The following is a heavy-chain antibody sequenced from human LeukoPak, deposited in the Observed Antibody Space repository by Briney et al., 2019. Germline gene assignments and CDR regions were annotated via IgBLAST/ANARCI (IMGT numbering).Heavy chain of an antibody. J-gene: IGHJ4*02. CDR1: GGSISGYF. D-gene: IGHD5-12*01. Sequence: SETLSLTCTVSGGSISGYFWTWIRQPAGKELKWIGRVYTSGTTYYNPSLESRVTISLDTFSNQFSLRVTSVTAADTAIYYCARGTEKTRISGYYSFDHWGRGLLVTVSS. CDR2: VYTSGTT. V-gene: IGHV4-4*07. CDR3: ARGTEKTRISGYYSFDH.